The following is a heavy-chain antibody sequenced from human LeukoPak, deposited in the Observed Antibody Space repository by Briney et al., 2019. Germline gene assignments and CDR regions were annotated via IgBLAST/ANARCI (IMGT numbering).Heavy chain of an antibody. CDR2: FFYSGTT. CDR3: AREWFSGSYFDY. CDR1: SGSISNYY. V-gene: IGHV4-59*12. J-gene: IGHJ4*02. D-gene: IGHD1-26*01. Sequence: SETLSLTCTVSSGSISNYYWNWIRQPPGKGLEWIGYFFYSGTTKYNPSLKSRVTISLDTSRNQFSPILTSVTAADTAVYYCAREWFSGSYFDYWGQGTLVTVSS.